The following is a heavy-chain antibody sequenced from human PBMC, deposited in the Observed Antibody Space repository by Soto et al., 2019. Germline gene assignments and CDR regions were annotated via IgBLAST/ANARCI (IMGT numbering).Heavy chain of an antibody. V-gene: IGHV3-74*01. CDR3: ARGVSSGWDYYFDY. J-gene: IGHJ4*02. D-gene: IGHD6-19*01. Sequence: EVQLVESGGGLVQPGGSLRLSCAASGFPFSFYWMHWVRQAPGKGLVWVSRIRGDGSSTSYADSLKGRFTISRDNAKNTVYVQMNSLRVEDTAVYYCARGVSSGWDYYFDYWGQGTLVTVSS. CDR2: IRGDGSST. CDR1: GFPFSFYW.